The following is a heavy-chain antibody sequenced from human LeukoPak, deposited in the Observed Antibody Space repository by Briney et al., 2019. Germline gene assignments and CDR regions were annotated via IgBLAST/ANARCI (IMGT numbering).Heavy chain of an antibody. Sequence: GGSLRLSCGASGFTFSSYWMSWVRQAPGKGLEWVANINQDGSEKYYVDSVKGRFTISRDNAKNSLYLQMNSLRADDTAVYYCANEGAYTSLSPTGYWGQGTLVTVSS. D-gene: IGHD6-6*01. CDR1: GFTFSSYW. CDR2: INQDGSEK. V-gene: IGHV3-7*01. CDR3: ANEGAYTSLSPTGY. J-gene: IGHJ4*02.